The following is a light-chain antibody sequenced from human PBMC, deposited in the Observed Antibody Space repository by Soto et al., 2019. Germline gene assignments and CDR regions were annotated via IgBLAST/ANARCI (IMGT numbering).Light chain of an antibody. V-gene: IGKV3-15*01. J-gene: IGKJ5*01. CDR3: QQYDNWPIT. Sequence: ERVMTQSPATLCVSPVESAALSCRASQSVGSNLAWYQQRHGQPPRILIYGASTRDTGIPARFSGSGSGTEFTLTISRLQSEDFAVYFCQQYDNWPITFGQGTRLEIK. CDR1: QSVGSN. CDR2: GAS.